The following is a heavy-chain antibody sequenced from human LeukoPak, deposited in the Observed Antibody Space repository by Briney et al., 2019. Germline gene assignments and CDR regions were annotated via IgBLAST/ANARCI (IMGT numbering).Heavy chain of an antibody. Sequence: SETLSLTCTVSGGSISSSAYYWGWIRQPPGKGLEWIGNIYSTGSTYYTPSLKSRVTISVDTSKNQFSLKLSSVTAADTAVYYCARRPSNVDIVATTPYGMDVWGQGTTVTVSS. V-gene: IGHV4-39*01. J-gene: IGHJ6*02. D-gene: IGHD5-12*01. CDR1: GGSISSSAYY. CDR2: IYSTGST. CDR3: ARRPSNVDIVATTPYGMDV.